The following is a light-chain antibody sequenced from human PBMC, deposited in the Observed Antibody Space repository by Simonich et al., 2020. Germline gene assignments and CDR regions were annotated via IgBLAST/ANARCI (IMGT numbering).Light chain of an antibody. J-gene: IGLJ2*01. CDR2: DVS. CDR3: CSYTSSSTLV. Sequence: QSALTQPRSVSGSPGQSVTISCTGTSSDVGGYNYGSWYQQHPGKAPQLMIYDVSKRPSGVPDRFSGSKSGNTASLTISGLQAEDEADYYCCSYTSSSTLVFGGGTKLTVL. CDR1: SSDVGGYNY. V-gene: IGLV2-11*01.